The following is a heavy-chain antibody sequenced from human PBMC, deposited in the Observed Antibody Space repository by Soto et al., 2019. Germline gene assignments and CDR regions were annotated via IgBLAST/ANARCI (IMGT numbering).Heavy chain of an antibody. Sequence: EVQLLESGGGLQQPGGSLRLSCAASGFTFSNYAMNWVRQAPGKGLEWVSAISGSGGVTYYADSVKGRFTISRDNSNNTQYLQMDSLRAEDTAVYYCAKDRRIWFGGMDVWGPGTTVTASS. CDR3: AKDRRIWFGGMDV. J-gene: IGHJ6*02. V-gene: IGHV3-23*01. D-gene: IGHD3-10*01. CDR2: ISGSGGVT. CDR1: GFTFSNYA.